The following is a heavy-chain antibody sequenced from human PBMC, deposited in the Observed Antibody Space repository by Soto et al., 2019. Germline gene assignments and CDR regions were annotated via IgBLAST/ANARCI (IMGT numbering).Heavy chain of an antibody. D-gene: IGHD3-3*01. Sequence: GESLKISCKGSGYTFTDYWINWVRQMPGKGLEWMGRIDPSDSYTKYSPSFQGHVTISADKSISTAYLEWSSLEASDTAMYYCARARIITIFGLLACETDVWGQAT. J-gene: IGHJ6*02. CDR3: ARARIITIFGLLACETDV. CDR2: IDPSDSYT. V-gene: IGHV5-10-1*01. CDR1: GYTFTDYW.